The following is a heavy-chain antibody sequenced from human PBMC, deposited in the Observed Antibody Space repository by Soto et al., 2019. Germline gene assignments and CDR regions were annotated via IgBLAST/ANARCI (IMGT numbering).Heavy chain of an antibody. CDR1: GFTFRSYS. CDR2: ISSSSSYI. J-gene: IGHJ5*02. D-gene: IGHD2-8*01. Sequence: SLRLSCAASGFTFRSYSMNWVRQAPGKGLEWVSSISSSSSYIYYADSVKGRFTISRDNAKNSLYLQMNSLRAEDTAVYYCAARYCTNGVCYPFDPWGQGTLVTVCS. V-gene: IGHV3-21*01. CDR3: AARYCTNGVCYPFDP.